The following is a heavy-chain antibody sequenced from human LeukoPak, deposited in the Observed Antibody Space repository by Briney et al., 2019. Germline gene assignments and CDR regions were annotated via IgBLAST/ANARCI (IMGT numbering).Heavy chain of an antibody. CDR2: IIPIFGTA. Sequence: SVKVSWKASGGTFSSYAISWVRQAPGQGLEWMGRIIPIFGTANYAQKFQGRVTITTDESTSTAYMELSSLRSEDTAVYYCARDFYDILTGYNRYYFDYWGQGTLVTVSS. D-gene: IGHD3-9*01. CDR3: ARDFYDILTGYNRYYFDY. CDR1: GGTFSSYA. J-gene: IGHJ4*02. V-gene: IGHV1-69*05.